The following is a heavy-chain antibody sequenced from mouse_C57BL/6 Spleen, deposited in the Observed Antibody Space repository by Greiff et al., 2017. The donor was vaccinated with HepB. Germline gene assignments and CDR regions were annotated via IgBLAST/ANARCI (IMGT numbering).Heavy chain of an antibody. J-gene: IGHJ3*01. D-gene: IGHD6-1*01. Sequence: QVQLQQSGAELVMPGASVKLSCKASGYTFTSYWMHWVKQRPGQGLEWIGEIDPSDSYTNYNQKFKGKSTLTVDKSSSTAYMQLSSLTSEDSAVYYCASHSPFAYWGQGTLVTVSA. CDR3: ASHSPFAY. V-gene: IGHV1-69*01. CDR1: GYTFTSYW. CDR2: IDPSDSYT.